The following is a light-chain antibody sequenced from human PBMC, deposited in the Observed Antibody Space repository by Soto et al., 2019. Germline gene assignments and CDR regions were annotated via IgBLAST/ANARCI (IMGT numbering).Light chain of an antibody. CDR1: RTVSNND. V-gene: IGKV3-20*01. CDR2: GAF. CDR3: QQYGRSPWT. Sequence: EIVLTHSPGTVSLSPGEGATLSARAGRTVSNNDLAWYQQKPGQAPRLLIYGAFSRATSIPDWFSGSGCGAVFPTTISILEEEDVAVYCCQQYGRSPWTFGQGTKVDIK. J-gene: IGKJ1*01.